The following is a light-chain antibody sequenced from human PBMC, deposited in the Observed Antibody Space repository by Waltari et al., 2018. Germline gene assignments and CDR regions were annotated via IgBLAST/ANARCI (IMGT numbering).Light chain of an antibody. J-gene: IGKJ3*01. CDR2: DAS. CDR1: QSICTY. CDR3: QQGTTWL. Sequence: EIILTQSPVTLSLSPGDRATLPCRATQSICTYLAWDQQTTGQAPRLLIDDASNRATGIPARLRGSGSGTDFTLTSSSLEPEDFAVYHCQQGTTWLFGPGTKVEIK. V-gene: IGKV3-11*01.